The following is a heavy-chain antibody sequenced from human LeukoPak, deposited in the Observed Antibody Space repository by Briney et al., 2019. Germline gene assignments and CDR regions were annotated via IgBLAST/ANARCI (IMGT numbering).Heavy chain of an antibody. Sequence: SETLSLTCTVSGDSISSSRYYWGWIRQPPGKGLEWIGTIYYSGSTYHNPSLKSRVTISVDTSKNQFSLKINSVTAADTAVYYCARRGDRLRGLSTPFDYWGQGTLVTVSS. J-gene: IGHJ4*02. CDR1: GDSISSSRYY. CDR2: IYYSGST. V-gene: IGHV4-39*01. CDR3: ARRGDRLRGLSTPFDY. D-gene: IGHD3-16*02.